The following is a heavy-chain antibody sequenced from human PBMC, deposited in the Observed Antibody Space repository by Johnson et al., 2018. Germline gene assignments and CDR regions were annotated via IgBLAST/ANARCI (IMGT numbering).Heavy chain of an antibody. CDR3: SRVRSRNAAEYFQH. J-gene: IGHJ1*01. V-gene: IGHV3-49*03. CDR1: GFTSGDYA. Sequence: VQLVESGGGLVQPGRSLRLSCTASGFTSGDYAMSWFRQAPGKGLEWLCFIRSKAYGGTTEYAASVKGRFTISRDDSKSIANLQMNSLKTEDTAVYYCSRVRSRNAAEYFQHWGQGTLVTVSS. CDR2: IRSKAYGGTT.